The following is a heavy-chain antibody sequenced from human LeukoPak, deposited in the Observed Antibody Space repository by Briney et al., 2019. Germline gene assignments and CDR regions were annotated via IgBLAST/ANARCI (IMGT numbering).Heavy chain of an antibody. J-gene: IGHJ6*03. CDR2: IDPNSGGT. D-gene: IGHD1-26*01. CDR3: ARVMREEPTSDPYYYYMDV. V-gene: IGHV1-2*02. Sequence: ASVKVSCKASGYTFTGYYMHWVRQAPGQGLEWMGWIDPNSGGTNYAQKFQGRVTMTRDTSISTAYMELSRLRSDDTAVYYSARVMREEPTSDPYYYYMDVWGKGTTVTVSS. CDR1: GYTFTGYY.